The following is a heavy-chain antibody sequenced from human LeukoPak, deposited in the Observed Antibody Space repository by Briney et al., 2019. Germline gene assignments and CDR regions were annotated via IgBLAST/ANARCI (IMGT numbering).Heavy chain of an antibody. D-gene: IGHD4-11*01. V-gene: IGHV1-8*03. CDR3: ARVTTYYYYMDV. J-gene: IGHJ6*03. Sequence: ASVKVSCKAPGYTFTSYDINWVRQATGQGLEWMGWMNPNSGNTGYAQKFQGRVTITRNTSISTAYMELSSLRSEDTAVYYCARVTTYYYYMDVWGKGTTVIVSS. CDR1: GYTFTSYD. CDR2: MNPNSGNT.